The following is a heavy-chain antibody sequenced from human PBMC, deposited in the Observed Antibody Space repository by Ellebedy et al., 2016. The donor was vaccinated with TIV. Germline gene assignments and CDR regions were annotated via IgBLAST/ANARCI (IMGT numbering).Heavy chain of an antibody. V-gene: IGHV3-7*01. J-gene: IGHJ2*01. CDR3: ARDFSDGYEARYFDL. D-gene: IGHD5-12*01. Sequence: PGGSLRLSCAASGFTFSSYWMSWVRQAPGKGLEWVANIKQDGSEKYYVDSVKGRFTISRDNAKNSLYLQMNSLRAEDTAVYYCARDFSDGYEARYFDLWGRGTLVTVSS. CDR1: GFTFSSYW. CDR2: IKQDGSEK.